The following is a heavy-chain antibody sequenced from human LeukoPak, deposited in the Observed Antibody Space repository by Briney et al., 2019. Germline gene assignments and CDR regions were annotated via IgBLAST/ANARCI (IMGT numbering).Heavy chain of an antibody. J-gene: IGHJ4*02. Sequence: GGSLRLSCAASGFTFSSYWMHWVRQAPGKGLVWLSRINGDGSSTSYADSVKGRFTISRDNAKNTLYLQMNSLRAEDTAVYYCARNGLGSAHAYWGQGTLVTVSS. CDR3: ARNGLGSAHAY. CDR1: GFTFSSYW. D-gene: IGHD3/OR15-3a*01. CDR2: INGDGSST. V-gene: IGHV3-74*01.